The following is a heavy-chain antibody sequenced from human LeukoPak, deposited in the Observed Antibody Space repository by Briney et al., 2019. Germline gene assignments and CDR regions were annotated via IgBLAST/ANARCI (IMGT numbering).Heavy chain of an antibody. J-gene: IGHJ4*02. D-gene: IGHD5-12*01. CDR3: ARDPGYSGYDWYFDY. CDR1: GGSISSGGYS. V-gene: IGHV4-30-2*01. Sequence: SETLSLTCAVSGGSISSGGYSWSWIRQPPGKGLEWIGYIYHSGSTYYNPSLKSRVTISVDTSKNQFSLKLSSVTAADTAVYYCARDPGYSGYDWYFDYWGQGTLVTVSS. CDR2: IYHSGST.